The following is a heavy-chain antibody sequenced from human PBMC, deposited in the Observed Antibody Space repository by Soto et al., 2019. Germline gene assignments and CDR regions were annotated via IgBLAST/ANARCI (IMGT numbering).Heavy chain of an antibody. D-gene: IGHD6-13*01. Sequence: GGSLRLSCAASGFTFSSYAMSWVRQAPGKGLEWVSAISGSGGSSYYADSVKGRFTISRDNSKNTLYLQMNSLRAEDTAVYYCAKDARIAAAGNDALDIWGQGTMVTVSS. V-gene: IGHV3-23*01. CDR2: ISGSGGSS. CDR1: GFTFSSYA. J-gene: IGHJ3*02. CDR3: AKDARIAAAGNDALDI.